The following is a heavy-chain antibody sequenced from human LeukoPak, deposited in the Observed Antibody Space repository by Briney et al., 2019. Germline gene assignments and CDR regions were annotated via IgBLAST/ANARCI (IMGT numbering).Heavy chain of an antibody. CDR1: GYSFISYW. V-gene: IGHV3-7*01. CDR2: IKQDGSAK. CDR3: AGCAGNSCYFDY. Sequence: GGSLRLSCAASGYSFISYWMSWVRQAPGKGLEWVANIKQDGSAKNYVDSVKGRFTISRDNAKNSLYLQLNSLRAEDTAVYYCAGCAGNSCYFDYWGQGTLVIVSS. D-gene: IGHD1-1*01. J-gene: IGHJ4*02.